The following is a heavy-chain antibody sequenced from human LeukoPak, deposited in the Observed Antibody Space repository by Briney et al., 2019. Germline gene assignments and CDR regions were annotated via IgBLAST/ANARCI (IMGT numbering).Heavy chain of an antibody. CDR1: GFTFSSDS. J-gene: IGHJ6*02. Sequence: PGGSLRLSCAASGFTFSSDSMNWGRQAPGKGLEWVSSISSSSSYMYYADSVKGRFTISRDNAKNSLYLQMNSLRAEDTAVYYCATGVVNRVDVWGQGTTVTVSS. CDR3: ATGVVNRVDV. CDR2: ISSSSSYM. V-gene: IGHV3-21*01. D-gene: IGHD3-3*01.